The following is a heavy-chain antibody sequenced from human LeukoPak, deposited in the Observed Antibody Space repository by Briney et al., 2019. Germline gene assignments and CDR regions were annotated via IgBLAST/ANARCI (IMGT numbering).Heavy chain of an antibody. V-gene: IGHV3-23*01. D-gene: IGHD3-9*01. CDR3: AKAEGYGILTGLDY. Sequence: GGSLRLSCATSGFTFSSYAMSWVRQAPGKGLEWVSVIGASGGSTYYADPVKGRFTISRDNSKNTLYLQMNSLRTGDPGVYYCAKAEGYGILTGLDYWGQGTLVTVSS. J-gene: IGHJ4*02. CDR1: GFTFSSYA. CDR2: IGASGGST.